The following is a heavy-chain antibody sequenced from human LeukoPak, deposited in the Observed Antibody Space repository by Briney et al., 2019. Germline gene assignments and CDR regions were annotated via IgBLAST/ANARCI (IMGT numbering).Heavy chain of an antibody. J-gene: IGHJ4*02. CDR3: ARCSAATCFPLDFDF. V-gene: IGHV1-18*01. CDR1: GYDFNGFA. D-gene: IGHD2-15*01. CDR2: ISGFNDNT. Sequence: ASVKVSCKASGYDFNGFAINWVRQAPGQGPEWMGWISGFNDNTAYAQKLQDRVTMTTDKSTSTAYMELRNLRSDDTAMYYCARCSAATCFPLDFDFWGQGTLVTVSS.